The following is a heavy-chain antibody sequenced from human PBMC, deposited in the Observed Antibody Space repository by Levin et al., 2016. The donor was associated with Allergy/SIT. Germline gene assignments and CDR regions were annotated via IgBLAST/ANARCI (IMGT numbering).Heavy chain of an antibody. CDR3: ARHGAGAVPGPADY. CDR1: GESFSGFY. D-gene: IGHD3-16*01. J-gene: IGHJ4*02. Sequence: GSLRLSCAVHGESFSGFYWSWIRQSPGKGLEWIGEIDHSGSTNYNPSLKSRVSMSVDTIKKQFSLTLTSMTAADTAVYYCARHGAGAVPGPADYWGQGTVVTVSS. V-gene: IGHV4-34*01. CDR2: IDHSGST.